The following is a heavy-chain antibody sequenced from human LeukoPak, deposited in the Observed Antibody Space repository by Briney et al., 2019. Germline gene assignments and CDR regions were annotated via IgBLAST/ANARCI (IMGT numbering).Heavy chain of an antibody. CDR3: ARQGRIAAAGMGYFDY. Sequence: SETLSLTCTVSGGSFSSSSYYWGWIRQPPGKGLEYIGTVIYSGSTYYNPSLKSRVTISVDTSKNQFSLKLSSVTAADTAVYYCARQGRIAAAGMGYFDYWGQGTLVTVSS. D-gene: IGHD6-13*01. CDR1: GGSFSSSSYY. V-gene: IGHV4-39*01. J-gene: IGHJ4*02. CDR2: VIYSGST.